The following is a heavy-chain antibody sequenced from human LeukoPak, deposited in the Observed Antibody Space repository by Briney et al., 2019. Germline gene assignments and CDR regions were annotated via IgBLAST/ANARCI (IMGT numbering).Heavy chain of an antibody. CDR2: IYYSGST. D-gene: IGHD1-26*01. Sequence: SETLSLTCTVSGGSISSSSYYWGWIRQPPGKGLEWIGSIYYSGSTYYNPSLKSRVTISVDTSKNQFSLKLSSVTAADTAVYYCARGGVGATPGAFDIWGQGTMVTVSS. CDR3: ARGGVGATPGAFDI. V-gene: IGHV4-39*07. J-gene: IGHJ3*02. CDR1: GGSISSSSYY.